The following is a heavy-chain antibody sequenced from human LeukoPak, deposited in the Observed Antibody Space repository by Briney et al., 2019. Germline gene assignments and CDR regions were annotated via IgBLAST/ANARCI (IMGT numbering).Heavy chain of an antibody. Sequence: KTSETLSLTCTVSGGSISSYYWSWIRQPPGKGLEWIGYIYYSGSTNYNPSLKSRVTISLDTSKNQFSLKLSSVTAADTGVYYRARGGYSSSWLSYWGQGTLVTVSS. J-gene: IGHJ4*02. CDR1: GGSISSYY. D-gene: IGHD6-13*01. V-gene: IGHV4-59*01. CDR3: ARGGYSSSWLSY. CDR2: IYYSGST.